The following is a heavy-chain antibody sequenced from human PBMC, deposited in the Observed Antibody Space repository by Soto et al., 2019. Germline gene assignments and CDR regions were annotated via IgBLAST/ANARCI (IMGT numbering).Heavy chain of an antibody. CDR1: GFTFSTHA. J-gene: IGHJ6*02. CDR2: FSGSGGNI. V-gene: IGHV3-23*01. D-gene: IGHD2-2*01. Sequence: GGSLRLSCVASGFTFSTHAMSWVRQVPGNGLGWVSTFSGSGGNIYYGESVKGRFTISRDDPTNTLYLDMNSLRVEETAVYYCAKDPPWTVGPLAMDVWGQGTTVTVSS. CDR3: AKDPPWTVGPLAMDV.